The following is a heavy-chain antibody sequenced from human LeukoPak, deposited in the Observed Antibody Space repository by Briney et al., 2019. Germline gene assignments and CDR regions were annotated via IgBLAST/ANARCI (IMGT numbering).Heavy chain of an antibody. CDR1: GGSISDYY. CDR3: ARDLFYGMDV. Sequence: SETLSLTCTVSGGSISDYYWSWIRQPPGKGLEWIGYIYYSGSTNYNPSLKSRVTISVDTSKNQFSLKLSSVTAADTAVYYCARDLFYGMDVWGQGTTVTVSS. J-gene: IGHJ6*02. CDR2: IYYSGST. V-gene: IGHV4-59*01.